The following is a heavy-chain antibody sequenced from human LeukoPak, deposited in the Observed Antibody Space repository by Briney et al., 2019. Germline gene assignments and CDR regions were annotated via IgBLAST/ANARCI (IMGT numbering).Heavy chain of an antibody. D-gene: IGHD2-15*01. CDR3: AKDRSLYCSGGSCYSWDAFDI. CDR1: GFTFSSYA. CDR2: ISGSGGST. J-gene: IGHJ3*02. V-gene: IGHV3-23*01. Sequence: GGSLRLSCAASGFTFSSYAMSWVRQAPGKGLEWVSAISGSGGSTYYADSVKGRFTISRDNSKNTLYLQMNSLRAEDTAVYYCAKDRSLYCSGGSCYSWDAFDIWGQGTMVTVSS.